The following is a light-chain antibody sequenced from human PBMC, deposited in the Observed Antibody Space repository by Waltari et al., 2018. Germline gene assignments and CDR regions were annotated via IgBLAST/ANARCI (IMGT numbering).Light chain of an antibody. J-gene: IGKJ1*01. Sequence: DIQMTQSPSTLSASVGDRGTITCRASQSISSGLAWFQQKPGKAPKLLIYDASSLESGVPSRFSGSGSGTEFTLTISSLQPDDFATYYCQQYNSYQWTFGQGTKVEIK. CDR2: DAS. CDR3: QQYNSYQWT. CDR1: QSISSG. V-gene: IGKV1-5*01.